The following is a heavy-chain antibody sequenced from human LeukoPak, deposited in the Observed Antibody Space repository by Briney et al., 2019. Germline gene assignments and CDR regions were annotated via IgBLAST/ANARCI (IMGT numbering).Heavy chain of an antibody. Sequence: GASVKVSCKASGYTFTSYGISWVRQAPGQGLEWMGWISAYNGNTNYAQKLQGRVTMTTDTSTSTAYMELRSLRSDDTAVYYCARDRIAAAGTGEAFDIWGQGTMVTVSS. CDR3: ARDRIAAAGTGEAFDI. V-gene: IGHV1-18*01. CDR1: GYTFTSYG. J-gene: IGHJ3*02. CDR2: ISAYNGNT. D-gene: IGHD6-13*01.